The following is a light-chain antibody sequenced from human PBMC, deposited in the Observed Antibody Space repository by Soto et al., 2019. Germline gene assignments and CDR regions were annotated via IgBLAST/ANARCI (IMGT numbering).Light chain of an antibody. CDR2: EGS. CDR3: CSYAGSRNWL. CDR1: SSDVGSYNF. Sequence: QSALTQPASMSGSPGQSITISCTGTSSDVGSYNFVSWYQQHPDKAPKLMIYEGSKRPSGVSNRFSGSKSGNTASLTISGLQTEDEADYYCCSYAGSRNWLFGGGTKLTVL. J-gene: IGLJ3*02. V-gene: IGLV2-23*01.